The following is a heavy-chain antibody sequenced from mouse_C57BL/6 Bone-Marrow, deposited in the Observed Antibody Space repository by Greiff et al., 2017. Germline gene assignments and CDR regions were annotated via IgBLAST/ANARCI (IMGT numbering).Heavy chain of an antibody. D-gene: IGHD1-1*01. V-gene: IGHV5-6*01. Sequence: EVMLVESGGDLVKPGGSLKLSCAASGFTFSSYGMSWVRQTPDKRLEWVATISSGGSYTYYPDSVKGRFPISRDNAKNTLYLQMSSLKSEDTAMYYCARLFITTVVYFDYWGQGTTLTVSS. J-gene: IGHJ2*01. CDR2: ISSGGSYT. CDR3: ARLFITTVVYFDY. CDR1: GFTFSSYG.